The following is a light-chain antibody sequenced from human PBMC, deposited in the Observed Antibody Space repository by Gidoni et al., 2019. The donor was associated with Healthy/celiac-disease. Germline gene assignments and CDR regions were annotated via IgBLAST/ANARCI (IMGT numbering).Light chain of an antibody. J-gene: IGLJ3*02. V-gene: IGLV1-44*01. CDR3: AAWDDSLNGWV. CDR2: SNN. Sequence: QSVLTQPPSASGTPGQSVTISCSGSSSNIGSKTVNWYQQLPGTAHNRLIYSNNQRPPGVPDRFSGSKSGTSASLAISGLQSEDEADYYCAAWDDSLNGWVFGGGTKLTVL. CDR1: SSNIGSKT.